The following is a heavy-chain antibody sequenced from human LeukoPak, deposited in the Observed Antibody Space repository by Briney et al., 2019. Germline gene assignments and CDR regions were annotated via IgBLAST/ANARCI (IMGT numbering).Heavy chain of an antibody. CDR3: VRVVSGLANSGYSSLASLGAFDI. CDR2: IDSSSAYI. D-gene: IGHD2-21*01. Sequence: GGSLRLSCAASGFSFSNYAANWVRQAPGKGLEWVSSIDSSSAYIFYADSLKGRFTISRDNAKNSLYLQMNSLRAEDTAVYYCVRVVSGLANSGYSSLASLGAFDIWGHGTMVTVSS. V-gene: IGHV3-21*01. J-gene: IGHJ3*02. CDR1: GFSFSNYA.